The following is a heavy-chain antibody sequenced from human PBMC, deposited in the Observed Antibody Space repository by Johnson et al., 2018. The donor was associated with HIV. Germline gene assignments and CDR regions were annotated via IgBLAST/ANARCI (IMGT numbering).Heavy chain of an antibody. CDR1: GLILSGYA. CDR3: ARERVVFASQSYSYGHDAFDI. J-gene: IGHJ3*02. CDR2: ISYDGSNK. V-gene: IGHV3-30-3*01. D-gene: IGHD5-18*01. Sequence: QVQLVESGGAVVQPGTSLRLSCEASGLILSGYAMHWVRQAPGKGLEWVAVISYDGSNKYYAESVKGPFTISRDNSKNTLDLQMNRLRAQDTAVYYCARERVVFASQSYSYGHDAFDIWGQGTMVTVSS.